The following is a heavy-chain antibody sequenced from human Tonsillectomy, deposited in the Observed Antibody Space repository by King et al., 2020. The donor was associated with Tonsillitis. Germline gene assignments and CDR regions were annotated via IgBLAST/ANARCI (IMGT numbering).Heavy chain of an antibody. CDR2: IYPGDSDT. CDR3: ARQNGRGGRVDAFDI. J-gene: IGHJ3*02. CDR1: GYSFTTYW. D-gene: IGHD3-16*01. V-gene: IGHV5-51*01. Sequence: VQLVESGAEVKKPGESLKISCKGSGYSFTTYWVAWVRQMPGKGLEWMGIIYPGDSDTRYSPSFQGQITISADKSISTAYLQWSSLKASDTAIYYCARQNGRGGRVDAFDIWGQGTVVTVSS.